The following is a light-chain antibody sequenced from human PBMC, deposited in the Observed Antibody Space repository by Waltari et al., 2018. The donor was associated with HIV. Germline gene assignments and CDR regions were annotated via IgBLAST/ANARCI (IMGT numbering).Light chain of an antibody. Sequence: IVMTQTPLSLSVTPGQPASISCKSNQSLLHSDGKTYLYWYLQKAGQPPQLLINAVSPRFSGVPDRFRGGETGTDFSRKVSQVGAEHVGIYYGMQSIELPLTFGGGTKVEIK. CDR1: QSLLHSDGKTY. CDR3: MQSIELPLT. J-gene: IGKJ4*01. V-gene: IGKV2D-29*01. CDR2: AVS.